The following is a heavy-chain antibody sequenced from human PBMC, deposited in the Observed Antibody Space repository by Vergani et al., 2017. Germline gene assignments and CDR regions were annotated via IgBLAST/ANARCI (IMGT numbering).Heavy chain of an antibody. J-gene: IGHJ6*03. CDR3: ARDLRLRSSYYMDV. V-gene: IGHV3-30*02. D-gene: IGHD1-26*01. CDR1: GFTFSSYG. CDR2: IRYDGSNK. Sequence: QVQLVESGGGVVQPGGSLRLSCAASGFTFSSYGMHWVRQAPGKGLEWVAFIRYDGSNKYYADSVKGRFTISRDNSKNTLYLQMNSLRAEDTAVYYCARDLRLRSSYYMDVWGKGTTVTVSS.